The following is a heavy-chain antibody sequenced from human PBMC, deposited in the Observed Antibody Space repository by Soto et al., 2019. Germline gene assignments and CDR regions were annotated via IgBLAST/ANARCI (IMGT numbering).Heavy chain of an antibody. Sequence: QVQLQESGPGLVKPSETLSLTCTVSGGSISSYYWSWIRQPPGKGLEWIGYIYYSGSTNYNPSLKSRFTISVDTSKNQFSLKLSSVTAADTAVYYCATNYGGNSGYYYYYGMDVWGQGTTVTVSS. CDR2: IYYSGST. CDR1: GGSISSYY. CDR3: ATNYGGNSGYYYYYGMDV. J-gene: IGHJ6*02. D-gene: IGHD4-17*01. V-gene: IGHV4-59*01.